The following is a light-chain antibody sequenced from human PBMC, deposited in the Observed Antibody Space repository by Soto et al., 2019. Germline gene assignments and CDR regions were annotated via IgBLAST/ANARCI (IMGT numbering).Light chain of an antibody. CDR2: GAS. CDR3: QQYNNWPRT. V-gene: IGKV3D-15*01. CDR1: QSVSST. Sequence: EIVLTQSPYTLSVSPLERPTLSCRAGQSVSSTFLNWYQQKPGQAPRLLIYGASNRATGIPDRFSGSGSGTEFTLTISSLQSEDFAVYYCQQYNNWPRTFGQGTKVDIK. J-gene: IGKJ1*01.